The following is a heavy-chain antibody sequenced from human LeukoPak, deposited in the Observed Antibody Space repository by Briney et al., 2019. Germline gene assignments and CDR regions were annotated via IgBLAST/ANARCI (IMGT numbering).Heavy chain of an antibody. J-gene: IGHJ4*02. CDR3: ARVSGWYTSLYYFDY. V-gene: IGHV1-69*13. Sequence: SVKVSCKASGGTFSGYAISWVRQAPGQGLEWMGGIIPIFGTANYAQKFQGRVTITADESTSTAYMELSSLRSEDTAVYYCARVSGWYTSLYYFDYWGQGTLVTVSS. CDR1: GGTFSGYA. D-gene: IGHD6-19*01. CDR2: IIPIFGTA.